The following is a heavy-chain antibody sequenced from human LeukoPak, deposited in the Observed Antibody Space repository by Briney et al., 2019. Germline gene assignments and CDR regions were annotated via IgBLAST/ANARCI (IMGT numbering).Heavy chain of an antibody. CDR3: SWSGEAD. Sequence: PGGSLRLSCAASGFTFDDYTMHWVRQAPGKGLEWVSLISWDGGSTYYADSVKGRFTISTDNAKNLLSLEMNSLRVEDTAVYYCSWSGEADWGQGTLVTVSS. CDR2: ISWDGGST. V-gene: IGHV3-43*01. J-gene: IGHJ4*02. CDR1: GFTFDDYT. D-gene: IGHD3-3*01.